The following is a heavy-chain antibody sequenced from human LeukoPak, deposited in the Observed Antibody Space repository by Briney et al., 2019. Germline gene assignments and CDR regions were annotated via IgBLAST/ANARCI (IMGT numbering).Heavy chain of an antibody. D-gene: IGHD2-2*01. CDR2: INDDSSDI. CDR1: GFTFSLHA. V-gene: IGHV3-21*05. J-gene: IGHJ4*02. CDR3: ARDTFQPGLIDS. Sequence: KSGGSLRLSCAASGFTFSLHAMNWVRQAPGKGLEWVSYINDDSSDIHYAGSVRGRFTISRDDARKTLYLQLSSLRVEDTAVYYCARDTFQPGLIDSWGQGTLVTVSS.